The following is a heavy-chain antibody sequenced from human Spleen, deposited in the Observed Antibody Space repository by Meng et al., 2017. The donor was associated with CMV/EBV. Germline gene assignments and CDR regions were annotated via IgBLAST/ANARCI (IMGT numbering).Heavy chain of an antibody. Sequence: SLTCTVSGGSVSSGSYYWSWLRQPPGKGLEWIGYISYIGSTNYNPSLKSRVTISVDTSKNQFSLKLSSVTAADTAVYYCAREAFYGSGSYKSFDIWGQGTMVTVS. D-gene: IGHD3-10*01. CDR1: GGSVSSGSYY. CDR3: AREAFYGSGSYKSFDI. CDR2: ISYIGST. V-gene: IGHV4-61*01. J-gene: IGHJ3*02.